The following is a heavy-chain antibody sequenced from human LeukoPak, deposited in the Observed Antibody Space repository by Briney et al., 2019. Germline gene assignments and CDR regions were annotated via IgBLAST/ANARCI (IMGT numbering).Heavy chain of an antibody. V-gene: IGHV4-39*07. Sequence: ASETLSLTCTVSGDSISRSTYYWAWIRQPPGKGLEWIGSVYYGRSPYFNPSLESRATISVDKSKNQFSLKLSSVTAADTAVYYCARVGAMRQFDPWGQGTLVTVSS. CDR3: ARVGAMRQFDP. CDR1: GDSISRSTYY. D-gene: IGHD1-26*01. J-gene: IGHJ5*02. CDR2: VYYGRSP.